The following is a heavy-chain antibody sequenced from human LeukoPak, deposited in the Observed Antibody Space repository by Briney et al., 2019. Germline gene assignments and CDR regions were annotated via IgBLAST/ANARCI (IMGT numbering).Heavy chain of an antibody. CDR3: AKTSGSSGYYHYFDY. CDR2: ISGSGGST. J-gene: IGHJ4*02. D-gene: IGHD3-22*01. Sequence: PGGSLRLSCAASGFTFSSYAMSWVRQAPGKGLEGGSAISGSGGSTYYADSVKGRFTISRDNSKNTLYLQMNSLRAEDTAVYYCAKTSGSSGYYHYFDYWGQGTLVTVSS. CDR1: GFTFSSYA. V-gene: IGHV3-23*01.